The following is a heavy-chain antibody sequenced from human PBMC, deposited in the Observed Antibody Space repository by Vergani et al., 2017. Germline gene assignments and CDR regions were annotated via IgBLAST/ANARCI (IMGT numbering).Heavy chain of an antibody. CDR1: GFTFSSYA. D-gene: IGHD2-21*02. J-gene: IGHJ4*02. CDR3: ARDLRGDCYD. CDR2: ISYDGSNK. Sequence: QVQLVESGGGVVQPGRSLRLSCAASGFTFSSYAMHWVRQAPGKGLEWVAVISYDGSNKYYADSVKGRFTISRDNSKNTLYLQMNSLRAEDTAVYYCARDLRGDCYDWGQGTLVTVSS. V-gene: IGHV3-30-3*01.